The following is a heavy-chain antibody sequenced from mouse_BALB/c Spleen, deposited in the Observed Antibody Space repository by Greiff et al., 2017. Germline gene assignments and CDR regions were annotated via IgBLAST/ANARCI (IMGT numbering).Heavy chain of an antibody. J-gene: IGHJ3*01. CDR1: GFTFSSFG. CDR2: ISSGSSTI. V-gene: IGHV5-17*02. Sequence: EVNVVESGGGLVQPGGSRKLSCAASGFTFSSFGMHWVRQAPEKGLEWVAYISSGSSTIYYADTVKGRFTISRDNPKNTLFLQMTSLRSEDTAMYYCARGFEGFAYWGQGTLVTVSA. CDR3: ARGFEGFAY. D-gene: IGHD3-1*01.